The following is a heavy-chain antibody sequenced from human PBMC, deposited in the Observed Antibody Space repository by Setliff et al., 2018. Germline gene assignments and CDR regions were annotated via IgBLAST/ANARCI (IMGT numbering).Heavy chain of an antibody. D-gene: IGHD2-8*01. V-gene: IGHV1-69*05. CDR2: IFPKFGTA. CDR3: SRLVRYCTTTTCQSVPGAEV. J-gene: IGHJ4*02. Sequence: SVKVSCKASGGTFDNFAITWVRQAPGQGLEWMGRIFPKFGTANYAQKFQGRVTMTTDTSTSTAYMELRSLRSDDTAVYYCSRLVRYCTTTTCQSVPGAEVWGQGTLVTVSS. CDR1: GGTFDNFA.